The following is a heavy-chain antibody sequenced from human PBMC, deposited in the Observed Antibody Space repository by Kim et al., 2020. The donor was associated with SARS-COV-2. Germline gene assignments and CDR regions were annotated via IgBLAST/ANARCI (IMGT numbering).Heavy chain of an antibody. CDR3: ASRFWWCGSSSCETY. CDR1: GGSYFNYY. V-gene: IGHV4-34*01. Sequence: SETLSLTCAVYGGSYFNYYWSWIRQPPGKGLEWIGDINHNGSTNYNPSLKSRVTILLDRSKNQFSLELTSVTSTDTAIYYCASRFWWCGSSSCETYWGQGSAVTVSS. CDR2: INHNGST. D-gene: IGHD2-8*02. J-gene: IGHJ4*02.